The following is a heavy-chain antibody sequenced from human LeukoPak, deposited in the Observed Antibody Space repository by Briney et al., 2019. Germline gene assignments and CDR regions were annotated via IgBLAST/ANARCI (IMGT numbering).Heavy chain of an antibody. CDR1: GYTFTGYY. CDR2: INPNSGGT. V-gene: IGHV1-2*02. CDR3: ARDQGDIVATRNFDY. J-gene: IGHJ4*02. Sequence: ASVKVSCKASGYTFTGYYMHWVRQAPGQGLEWMGWINPNSGGTNYAQKFQGRATMTRDTSISTAYMELSRLRSDDTAVYYCARDQGDIVATRNFDYWGQGTLVTVSS. D-gene: IGHD5-12*01.